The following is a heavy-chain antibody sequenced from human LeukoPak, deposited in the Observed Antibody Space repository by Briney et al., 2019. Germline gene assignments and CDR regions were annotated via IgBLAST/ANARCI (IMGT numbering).Heavy chain of an antibody. V-gene: IGHV1-18*01. CDR2: ISGDKGPT. CDR1: GYPFANFA. J-gene: IGHJ6*02. D-gene: IGHD3-10*01. CDR3: ARDVIRLWFGELFRSSDYYGMDV. Sequence: GASVKVSCKASGYPFANFAISWVRQARGQGLEWVGWISGDKGPTYYAQKLQGRVTLTTDTSTSTAYMELTNLRSDDTAVYYCARDVIRLWFGELFRSSDYYGMDVWGQGTTVTVSS.